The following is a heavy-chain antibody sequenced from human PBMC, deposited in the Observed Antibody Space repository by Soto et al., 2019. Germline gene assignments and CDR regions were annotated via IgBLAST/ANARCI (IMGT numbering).Heavy chain of an antibody. CDR1: GFTFSRYA. CDR3: ARDRGFTYYYDSSGYEIDY. Sequence: PGGSLRLSCAASGFTFSRYAMSGVRQAPGKGLEWVSAISGSGGSTYYADSVKGRFTISRDNSKNTLYLQMNSLRAEDTAVYYCARDRGFTYYYDSSGYEIDYWGQGTLVTVSS. V-gene: IGHV3-23*01. CDR2: ISGSGGST. D-gene: IGHD3-22*01. J-gene: IGHJ4*02.